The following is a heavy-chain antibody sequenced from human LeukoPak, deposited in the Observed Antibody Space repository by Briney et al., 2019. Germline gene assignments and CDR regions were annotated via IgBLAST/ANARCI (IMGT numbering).Heavy chain of an antibody. CDR2: ISSSSSYI. D-gene: IGHD4-23*01. CDR3: ARVRTYGGNSDAYYYYYMDV. V-gene: IGHV3-21*01. CDR1: GFTFSSYS. Sequence: GGSLRLSCAASGFTFSSYSMNWVRQAPGKGLEWVSSISSSSSYIYYADSVKGRFTISRDNAKNSLYLQMNSLRAEDTAVYYCARVRTYGGNSDAYYYYYMDVWGKGTTVTVSS. J-gene: IGHJ6*03.